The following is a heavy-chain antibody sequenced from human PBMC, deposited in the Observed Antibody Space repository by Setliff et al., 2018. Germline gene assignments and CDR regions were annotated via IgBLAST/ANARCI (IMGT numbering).Heavy chain of an antibody. V-gene: IGHV4-59*11. CDR2: IYYSGST. J-gene: IGHJ6*03. D-gene: IGHD2-8*02. CDR1: CRSISSHY. Sequence: SATLSLTCPVSCRSISSHYWSLNRQPPGKGLEWVGYIYYSGSTNYNPSLKSRVTISVDSSKNQFSLKLSSVTAADTAVYYCARARWWHLLDYYMDVWGKGTTVTGS. CDR3: ARARWWHLLDYYMDV.